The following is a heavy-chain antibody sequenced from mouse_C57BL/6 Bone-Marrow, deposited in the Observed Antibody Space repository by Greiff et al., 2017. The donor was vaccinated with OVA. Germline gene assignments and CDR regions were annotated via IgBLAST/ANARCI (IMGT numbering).Heavy chain of an antibody. CDR3: ARWYYAMDY. CDR1: GYTFTSYC. Sequence: VQLQQSGAELAKPGASVKLSCKASGYTFTSYCMHWVKQRPGQGLEWIGYINPSSGYTKYDQKFKDKATLTADKSSSTASMQLSSLTYDDSAVYYCARWYYAMDYCGQGTSVTVSS. CDR2: INPSSGYT. J-gene: IGHJ4*01. V-gene: IGHV1-7*01.